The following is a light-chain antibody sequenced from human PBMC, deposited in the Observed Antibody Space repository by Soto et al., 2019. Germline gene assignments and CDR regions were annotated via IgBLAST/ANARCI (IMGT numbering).Light chain of an antibody. Sequence: EIVLTQSPCTLSLSPGERATLSCRASQSISDTLAWYQQKPGQAPRLLIYNASTRATGLPARFSGSGSGTDFTLTISSLEPEDFATYFCQQSGNWPHLGQGTRLEIK. J-gene: IGKJ5*01. V-gene: IGKV3-11*01. CDR2: NAS. CDR3: QQSGNWPH. CDR1: QSISDT.